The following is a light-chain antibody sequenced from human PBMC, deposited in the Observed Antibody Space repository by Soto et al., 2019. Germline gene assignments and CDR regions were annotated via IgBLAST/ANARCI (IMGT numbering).Light chain of an antibody. V-gene: IGKV2-28*01. Sequence: DIVMTQSPLSLPVTPGEPASISCRSSQSLLHSNGYNYLDWFLQKAGQSPQLLIYLGSNRASGVTDRFSGSGSGTDFTLKISRVEADDVGVYYCMQALQTPYTFGQGTKLEIK. CDR1: QSLLHSNGYNY. CDR2: LGS. J-gene: IGKJ2*01. CDR3: MQALQTPYT.